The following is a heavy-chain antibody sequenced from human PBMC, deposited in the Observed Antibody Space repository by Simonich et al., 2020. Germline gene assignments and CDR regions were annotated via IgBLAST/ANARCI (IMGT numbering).Heavy chain of an antibody. CDR2: YNPTRGGT. CDR3: ARDTFLGYCSSTSCYDAFDI. V-gene: IGHV1-2*02. CDR1: GYTFTGYY. Sequence: QVQLVQSGAEVNKPGASVKFSCKASGYTFTGYYMHCVRQALGQGLGGIGRYNPTRGGTNYARKLQGRVTMTRDTAISLAYMEMSRLSSDDTAVYYCARDTFLGYCSSTSCYDAFDIWGQGTMDTVSS. J-gene: IGHJ3*02. D-gene: IGHD2-2*01.